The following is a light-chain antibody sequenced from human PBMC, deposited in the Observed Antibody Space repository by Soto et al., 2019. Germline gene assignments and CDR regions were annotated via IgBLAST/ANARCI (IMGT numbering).Light chain of an antibody. V-gene: IGLV1-40*01. J-gene: IGLJ3*02. CDR3: QSYDSSLSGSV. Sequence: QSVLTQPPSVSGAPGQRVTISCTGSSSNIGAFYHVHWYQQLPGTAPKLLIYGNNNRPSGVPDRFSGSKSGTSASLAITGLQAEDEADYFCQSYDSSLSGSVFGGGTKLIVL. CDR1: SSNIGAFYH. CDR2: GNN.